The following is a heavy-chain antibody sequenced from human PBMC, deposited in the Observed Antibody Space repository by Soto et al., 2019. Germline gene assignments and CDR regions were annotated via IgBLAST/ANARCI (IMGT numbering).Heavy chain of an antibody. Sequence: GGSLRLSCAASGFTFTRYSMNWVRQAPGKGLEWVSSISSTTNYIYYADAMKGRFTVSRDNAKNSVYLEMNSLSAEDTAVYYCARESEDLTSNFDYWGQGTLVTVSS. CDR1: GFTFTRYS. V-gene: IGHV3-21*01. CDR2: ISSTTNYI. CDR3: ARESEDLTSNFDY. J-gene: IGHJ4*02.